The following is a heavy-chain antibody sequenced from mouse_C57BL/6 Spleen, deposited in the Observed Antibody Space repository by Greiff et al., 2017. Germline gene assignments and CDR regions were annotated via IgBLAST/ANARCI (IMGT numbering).Heavy chain of an antibody. V-gene: IGHV1-80*01. CDR3: ARGGVSTVVPYYFDY. Sequence: VQLQQSGAELVKPGASVKISCKASGYAFSSYWMNWVKQRPGKGLEWIGQIYPGDGDTNYNGKFKGKATLTADKSSSTAYMQLSSLTSEDSAVYFCARGGVSTVVPYYFDYWGQGTTLTVSS. CDR1: GYAFSSYW. J-gene: IGHJ2*01. CDR2: IYPGDGDT. D-gene: IGHD1-1*01.